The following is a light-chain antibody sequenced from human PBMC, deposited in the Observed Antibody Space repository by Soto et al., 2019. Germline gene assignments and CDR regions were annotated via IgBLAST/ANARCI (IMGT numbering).Light chain of an antibody. CDR1: SSDVGGYNF. Sequence: QSALTQPPSASGSPGQSVTISCTGTSSDVGGYNFVSWYQQRPGKAPKLMIYEVSKRPSGVPDRFSGSKSDNTASLTVSGLQADDEADYYCSSYAGSNNRYVFGTGTKLTVL. V-gene: IGLV2-8*01. J-gene: IGLJ1*01. CDR3: SSYAGSNNRYV. CDR2: EVS.